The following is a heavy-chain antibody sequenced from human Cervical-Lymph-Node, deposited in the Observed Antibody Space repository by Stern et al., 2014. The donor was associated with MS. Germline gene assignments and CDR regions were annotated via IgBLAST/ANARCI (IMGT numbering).Heavy chain of an antibody. Sequence: EVQLVESGGDLIQPGGSLGLSCVASGFSVNYHYMTWVRQAPGKGLDWVAVMYAGGTTYYADSVKGRFTISRDHSENTLYLQMDSLRAEDTAVYYCARQDTHMVSGFDYWGQGTLVTVSS. V-gene: IGHV3-53*01. CDR2: MYAGGTT. J-gene: IGHJ4*02. CDR3: ARQDTHMVSGFDY. D-gene: IGHD2-15*01. CDR1: GFSVNYHY.